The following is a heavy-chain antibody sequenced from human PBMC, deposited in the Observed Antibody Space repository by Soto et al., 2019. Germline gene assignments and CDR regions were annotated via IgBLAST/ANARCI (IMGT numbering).Heavy chain of an antibody. CDR3: ATGGYSYGWGY. CDR2: VNSAGSAS. D-gene: IGHD5-18*01. Sequence: EVQLVESGGGLVQPGGSLRLSCVGSGFTFSSYWMHWVRQPPGKRLVWVSRVNSAGSASSYADSVKGRFTVSRDNAKNTLYLQMNSLSAEDTAIYYCATGGYSYGWGYWGQGTLVTVSS. J-gene: IGHJ4*02. V-gene: IGHV3-74*01. CDR1: GFTFSSYW.